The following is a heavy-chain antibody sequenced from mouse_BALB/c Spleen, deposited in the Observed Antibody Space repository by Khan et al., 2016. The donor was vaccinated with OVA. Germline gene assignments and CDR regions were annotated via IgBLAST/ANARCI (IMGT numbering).Heavy chain of an antibody. CDR1: GYIFTDYY. CDR3: ARGNYYGSTSWFGY. Sequence: QVQLQQPGPELVNPGASVRISCKASGYIFTDYYINWVKQKPGQGLEWIGWIYPGSGNIKYNENFKDKATLTVDTSSSTANMQLSSLTSEDTAVYFCARGNYYGSTSWFGYWGQGTLVTVST. J-gene: IGHJ3*01. D-gene: IGHD1-1*01. V-gene: IGHV1-84*02. CDR2: IYPGSGNI.